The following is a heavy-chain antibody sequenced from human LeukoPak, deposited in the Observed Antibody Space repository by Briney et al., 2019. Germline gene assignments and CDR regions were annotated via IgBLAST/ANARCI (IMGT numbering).Heavy chain of an antibody. J-gene: IGHJ4*02. Sequence: SVKVSCKASGYTFGSYAISWVRQAPGQGLEWMGGIIPIFGTANYAQKFQGRVTITADESTSTAYMELSSLRSEDTAVYYCAVETVVVALDYWGQGTLVTVSS. CDR2: IIPIFGTA. V-gene: IGHV1-69*13. CDR1: GYTFGSYA. CDR3: AVETVVVALDY. D-gene: IGHD2-15*01.